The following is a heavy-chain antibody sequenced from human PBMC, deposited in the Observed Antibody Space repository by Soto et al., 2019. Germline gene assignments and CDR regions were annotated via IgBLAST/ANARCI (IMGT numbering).Heavy chain of an antibody. CDR1: GFTVSSNY. D-gene: IGHD6-13*01. Sequence: EVQLVESGGGLVQPGGSLRLSCAASGFTVSSNYMSWVRQAPGKGLEWVSVIYSGGSKYYADSVKGRFTISRHNSKNTLYLQMNSLRAEDTAVYYCARDRGQQLVRGSWFDPWGQGTLVTVSS. J-gene: IGHJ5*02. CDR2: IYSGGSK. V-gene: IGHV3-53*04. CDR3: ARDRGQQLVRGSWFDP.